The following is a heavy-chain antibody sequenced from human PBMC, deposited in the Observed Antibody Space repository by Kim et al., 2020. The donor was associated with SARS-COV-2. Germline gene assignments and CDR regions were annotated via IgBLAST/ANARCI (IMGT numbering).Heavy chain of an antibody. Sequence: SETLSLTCTVSGGSISSSSYYWGWIRQPPGKGLEWIGSIYYSGSTYYNPSLKSRVTISVDTSKNQFSLKLSSVTAADTAVYYCARQPMYYYYYYGMDVWGQGTTVTVSS. D-gene: IGHD3-10*02. CDR2: IYYSGST. J-gene: IGHJ6*02. CDR3: ARQPMYYYYYYGMDV. CDR1: GGSISSSSYY. V-gene: IGHV4-39*01.